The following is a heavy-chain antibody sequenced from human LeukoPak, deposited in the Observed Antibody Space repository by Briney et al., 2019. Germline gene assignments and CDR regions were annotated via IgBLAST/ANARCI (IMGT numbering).Heavy chain of an antibody. CDR2: INSDGSST. D-gene: IGHD3-22*01. CDR3: AREGYDSSGYYKTDY. Sequence: PGGSLRLSCAASGFTFSSYWMHWVRQAPGKGLVWVSRINSDGSSTSYADSVKGRFTISRDNAKNTLYLQMNSLRAEDTAMYYCAREGYDSSGYYKTDYWGQGTLVTVSS. V-gene: IGHV3-74*01. CDR1: GFTFSSYW. J-gene: IGHJ4*02.